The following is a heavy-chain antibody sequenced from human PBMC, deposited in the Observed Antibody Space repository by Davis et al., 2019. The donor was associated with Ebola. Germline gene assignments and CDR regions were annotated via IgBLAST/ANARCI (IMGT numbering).Heavy chain of an antibody. CDR3: ARDNIAAAGLGYYYYYYGMDV. Sequence: AASVTVSCKASGYTFTSYGISWVRQAPGQGLEWMGWISAYNGNTNYAQKLQGRVTMTTDTSTSTAYMELRSLRSDDTAVYYCARDNIAAAGLGYYYYYYGMDVWGQGTTVTVSS. CDR2: ISAYNGNT. D-gene: IGHD6-13*01. J-gene: IGHJ6*02. V-gene: IGHV1-18*01. CDR1: GYTFTSYG.